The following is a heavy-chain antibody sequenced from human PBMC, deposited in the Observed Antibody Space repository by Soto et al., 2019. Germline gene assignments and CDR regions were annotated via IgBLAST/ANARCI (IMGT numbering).Heavy chain of an antibody. Sequence: GTLSLTCAVSGGSFTSNNWWTCVRQPPGQGLEWIGEIYRTGSTNYNPSLKSRVTISLDKSENQFSLKVTSLTAADTAVYYCASRDPGTSVDYWGQGTLVTVSS. D-gene: IGHD1-7*01. V-gene: IGHV4-4*02. CDR1: GGSFTSNNW. J-gene: IGHJ4*02. CDR3: ASRDPGTSVDY. CDR2: IYRTGST.